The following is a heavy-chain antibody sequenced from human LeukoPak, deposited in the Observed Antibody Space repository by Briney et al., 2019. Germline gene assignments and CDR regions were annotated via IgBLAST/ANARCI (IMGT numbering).Heavy chain of an antibody. J-gene: IGHJ6*03. CDR2: FDPEDGET. CDR1: GYTLTELS. Sequence: GASVKVSCKASGYTLTELSMHWVRQAPGKGLEWMGGFDPEDGETIYAQKFQGRVTLTEDTSTDTAYMELSSLSSADTVMYYCALNAYCSSNSCWGNYYYYYMDFWGKGTTVTVSS. V-gene: IGHV1-24*01. CDR3: ALNAYCSSNSCWGNYYYYYMDF. D-gene: IGHD2-2*01.